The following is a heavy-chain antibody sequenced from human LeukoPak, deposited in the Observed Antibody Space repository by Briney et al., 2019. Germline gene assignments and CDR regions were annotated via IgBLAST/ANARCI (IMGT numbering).Heavy chain of an antibody. J-gene: IGHJ4*02. CDR2: ISWNRGSI. D-gene: IGHD3-22*01. Sequence: GRSLRLSCAASGFTFDDYSMHWVRQAPGKGLEWVSGISWNRGSIGYADSVKGRFTISRDNAKNSLYLQMNSLRAEDTALYYCAKDIEYYDSSGSFDYWGQGNLVTVSS. CDR3: AKDIEYYDSSGSFDY. V-gene: IGHV3-9*01. CDR1: GFTFDDYS.